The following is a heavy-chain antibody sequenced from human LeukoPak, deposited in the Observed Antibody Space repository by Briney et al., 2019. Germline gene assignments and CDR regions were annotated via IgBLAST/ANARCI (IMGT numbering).Heavy chain of an antibody. CDR2: ISAYNGNT. J-gene: IGHJ4*02. CDR3: ARASGNNYYDSSGCDY. CDR1: GYTSTSYG. D-gene: IGHD3-22*01. Sequence: GASVKVSCKASGYTSTSYGISWVRQAPGQGLEWMGWISAYNGNTNYAQKLQGRVTMTTDTSTSTAYMELRSLRSDDTAVYYCARASGNNYYDSSGCDYWGQGTLVTVSS. V-gene: IGHV1-18*01.